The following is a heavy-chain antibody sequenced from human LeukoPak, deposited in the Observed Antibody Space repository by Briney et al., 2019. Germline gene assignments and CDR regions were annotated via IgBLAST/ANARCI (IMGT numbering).Heavy chain of an antibody. V-gene: IGHV1-8*03. CDR3: ARGGGYCSSTSCYMGYYYYYMDV. CDR2: MNPNSGNT. CDR1: GYTFTSYD. D-gene: IGHD2-2*02. Sequence: GASVKVSCKASGYTFTSYDINWVRQATGQGLEWMGWMNPNSGNTGYAQKFQGRVTITRSTSISTAYMELSSLRSEDTAVYYCARGGGYCSSTSCYMGYYYYYMDVWGKGTTVTVSS. J-gene: IGHJ6*03.